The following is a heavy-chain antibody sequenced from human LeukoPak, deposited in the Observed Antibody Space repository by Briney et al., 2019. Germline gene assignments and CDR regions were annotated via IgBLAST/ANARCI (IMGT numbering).Heavy chain of an antibody. D-gene: IGHD1-26*01. CDR1: GYTFTGYY. Sequence: GASVKVSCKASGYTFTGYYMHWVRQAPGQGLEWMGWINPNSGGTNYAQKFQGRVTMTRDTSISTAYMELSRLRSDDTAVYYCARDFGSGYYYYYYMDVWGKGTTVTVSS. CDR3: ARDFGSGYYYYYYMDV. V-gene: IGHV1-2*02. CDR2: INPNSGGT. J-gene: IGHJ6*03.